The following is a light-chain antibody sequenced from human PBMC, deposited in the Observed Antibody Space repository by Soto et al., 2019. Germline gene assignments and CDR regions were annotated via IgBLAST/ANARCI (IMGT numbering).Light chain of an antibody. CDR3: QQRSNWLFT. CDR1: QSVSSY. Sequence: EIVLTQSPATLSLSPGERATLSCRASQSVSSYLAWYQQKPGQAPRLLIYDASNRATGIPARFSGSGSGTDFTLTINSLEPEDFAVYYCQQRSNWLFTFGGGTKVEIK. J-gene: IGKJ4*01. V-gene: IGKV3-11*01. CDR2: DAS.